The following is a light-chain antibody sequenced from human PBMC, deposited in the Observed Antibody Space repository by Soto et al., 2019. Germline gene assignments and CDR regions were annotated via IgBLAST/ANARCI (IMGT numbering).Light chain of an antibody. J-gene: IGKJ1*01. Sequence: IQMTQSPSSLSASVGDRVAVTCRASQGIRNDLGWYQQKPGKAPKLLIHDVSSLQSGVPSRFSGSGSGTDFTLTISSLQPEDFATYYCLQDYNYPWTFGQGTKVDIK. CDR3: LQDYNYPWT. V-gene: IGKV1-6*01. CDR1: QGIRND. CDR2: DVS.